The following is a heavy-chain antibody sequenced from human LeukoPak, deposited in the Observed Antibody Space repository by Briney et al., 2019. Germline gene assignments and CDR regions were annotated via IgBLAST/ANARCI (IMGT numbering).Heavy chain of an antibody. Sequence: GASVKVSCKASGYTFTSYYMHWVRQAPGQGLEWMGIINPSGGSTSYAQKFQGRVTMTRDTSTSTAYMELRSLRSDDTAVYYCARDTGGVGTMVRGVKAPTDYWGQGTLVTVSS. CDR2: INPSGGST. D-gene: IGHD3-10*01. J-gene: IGHJ4*02. CDR1: GYTFTSYY. V-gene: IGHV1-46*01. CDR3: ARDTGGVGTMVRGVKAPTDY.